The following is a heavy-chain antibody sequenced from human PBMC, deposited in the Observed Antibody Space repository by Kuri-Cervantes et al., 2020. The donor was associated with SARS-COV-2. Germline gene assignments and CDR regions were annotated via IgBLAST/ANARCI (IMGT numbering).Heavy chain of an antibody. D-gene: IGHD6-13*01. V-gene: IGHV3-21*01. CDR3: ARDYSSWYKGPFDY. J-gene: IGHJ4*02. Sequence: GESLKISCAASGFTFSSYSMNWVRQAPGKGLEWVSSISSSSSYIYYADSVKGRFTISRDNAKNSLYLQMNSLRAEDTAVYYCARDYSSWYKGPFDYWGQGTLVTVSS. CDR2: ISSSSSYI. CDR1: GFTFSSYS.